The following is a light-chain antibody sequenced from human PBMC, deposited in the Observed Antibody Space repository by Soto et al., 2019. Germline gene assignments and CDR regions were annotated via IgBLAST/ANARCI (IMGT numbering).Light chain of an antibody. Sequence: QSALTQPASGSRSPGQSITISSTGTSSDVGGYNYVSWYQQHPGKAPKLMIYDVSNRPSGVSNRFSGSKSGNTASLTISGLQTEDEADYYCSSYTSSSTLVVFGTGTKLTVL. J-gene: IGLJ1*01. CDR1: SSDVGGYNY. CDR3: SSYTSSSTLVV. V-gene: IGLV2-14*01. CDR2: DVS.